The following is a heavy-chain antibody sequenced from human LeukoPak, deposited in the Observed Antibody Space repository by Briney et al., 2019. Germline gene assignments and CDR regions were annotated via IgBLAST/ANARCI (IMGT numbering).Heavy chain of an antibody. CDR1: GGSISSYY. CDR3: AWSGYWYYMDV. D-gene: IGHD3-3*01. CDR2: IYTSGST. J-gene: IGHJ6*03. V-gene: IGHV4-4*07. Sequence: PSETLSLTCTVSGGSISSYYWSWIRQPAGKGLEWIGRIYTSGSTNYNPSLKSRVTISGDTSKNRFSLKLSSVTAADTAVYYCAWSGYWYYMDVWGKGTTVTVSS.